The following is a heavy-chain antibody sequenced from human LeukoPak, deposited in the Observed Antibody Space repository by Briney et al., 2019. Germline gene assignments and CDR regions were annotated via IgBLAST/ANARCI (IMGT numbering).Heavy chain of an antibody. Sequence: GGSLRLSCAASGFTFSSYAMHWVRQAPGKGLEWVALISYDGSNKYYGDSVKGRFTISRDSSHNMLYLQMDSLTTEDTSVYYCARDFPNYYFDYWGQGSLVTVSS. CDR3: ARDFPNYYFDY. CDR1: GFTFSSYA. D-gene: IGHD1-1*01. J-gene: IGHJ4*02. V-gene: IGHV3-30-3*01. CDR2: ISYDGSNK.